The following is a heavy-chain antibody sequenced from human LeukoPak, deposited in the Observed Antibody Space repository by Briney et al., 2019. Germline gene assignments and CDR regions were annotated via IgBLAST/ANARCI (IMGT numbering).Heavy chain of an antibody. D-gene: IGHD6-13*01. V-gene: IGHV4-59*11. Sequence: SETLSLTCTVSGGSISSHYWSWIRQPPGKGLEWIGYIYYSGTTNYNPSLKSRVTISVDTSKNQFSLKLSSMTAADTAVYYCARGVYTAAAQYGYWGQGTLVTVSS. CDR3: ARGVYTAAAQYGY. CDR2: IYYSGTT. CDR1: GGSISSHY. J-gene: IGHJ4*02.